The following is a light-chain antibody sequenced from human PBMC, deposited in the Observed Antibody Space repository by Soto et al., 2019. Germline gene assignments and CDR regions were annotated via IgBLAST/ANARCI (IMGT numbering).Light chain of an antibody. V-gene: IGLV4-69*01. Sequence: QLVLTQSPSASASLGASVKLTCTLSSGHSNYAIAWHQQQPEKGPRYLMKVNSDGSHSKGDGIPDRFSGSSSGAERYLTISSLQSEDEADYYCQTWGTGVVFGEGTQLTVL. CDR3: QTWGTGVV. CDR1: SGHSNYA. CDR2: VNSDGSH. J-gene: IGLJ2*01.